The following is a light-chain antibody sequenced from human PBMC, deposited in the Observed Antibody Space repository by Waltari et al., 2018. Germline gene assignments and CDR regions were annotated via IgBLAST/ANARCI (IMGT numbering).Light chain of an antibody. Sequence: DIQMTQSPSSLSASVGDRVTITCRASQSISNSLNWYQHKPGKAPKLLIFAASTLQSGVPSRFSGSGYGTDFTLTSSSLQPEDFATYYCQQGYSTPFTFGQGTKLEIK. V-gene: IGKV1-39*01. CDR3: QQGYSTPFT. CDR1: QSISNS. J-gene: IGKJ2*01. CDR2: AAS.